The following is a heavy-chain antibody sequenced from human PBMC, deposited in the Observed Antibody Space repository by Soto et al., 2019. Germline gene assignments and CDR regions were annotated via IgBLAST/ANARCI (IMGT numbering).Heavy chain of an antibody. D-gene: IGHD3-22*01. Sequence: SGPTLVNPTQTLTLTCTFSGFSLSTSGMRVSWIRQPPGKALEWLARIDWDDDKFYSTSLKTRLTISKDTSKNQVVLTMTNMDPVYTATYYCARTSPYYYDSSGYYYFDYWGQGTLVTVSS. CDR2: IDWDDDK. J-gene: IGHJ4*02. CDR3: ARTSPYYYDSSGYYYFDY. CDR1: GFSLSTSGMR. V-gene: IGHV2-70*04.